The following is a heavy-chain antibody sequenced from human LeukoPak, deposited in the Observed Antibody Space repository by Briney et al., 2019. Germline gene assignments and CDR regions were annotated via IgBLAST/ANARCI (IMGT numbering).Heavy chain of an antibody. CDR2: ISAYNGNT. J-gene: IGHJ4*02. CDR1: GYTFTSYG. CDR3: ARGDCTNGVCYRLHDY. V-gene: IGHV1-18*01. D-gene: IGHD2-8*01. Sequence: ASVKVSCKASGYTFTSYGISWVRQAPGQGLEWMGWISAYNGNTNYAQKLQGRVTMTTDTSTSTAYMELRSLRFDDTAVYYCARGDCTNGVCYRLHDYWGQGTLVTVSS.